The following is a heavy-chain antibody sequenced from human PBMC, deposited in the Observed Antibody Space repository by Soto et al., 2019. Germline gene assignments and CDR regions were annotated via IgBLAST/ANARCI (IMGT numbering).Heavy chain of an antibody. Sequence: ASVKVSCKASGYTFTNNGVNWVRQATGRGLEWMGWMNPSTGETGYTEKFQGRLAMTRDTYITTAYMELTSLTSEDTAVYYCTRAGDSGAWISNWGQGTLVTVSS. J-gene: IGHJ4*02. CDR2: MNPSTGET. V-gene: IGHV1-8*02. CDR1: GYTFTNNG. D-gene: IGHD7-27*01. CDR3: TRAGDSGAWISN.